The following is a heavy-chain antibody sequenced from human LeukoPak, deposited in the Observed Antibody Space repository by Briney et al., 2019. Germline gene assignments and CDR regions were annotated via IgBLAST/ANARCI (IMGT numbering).Heavy chain of an antibody. J-gene: IGHJ5*02. Sequence: SQTLSLTCTVSGGSISSGSYYWSWIRQPAEKGLEWIGRIYTSGSTNYNPSLNSRVTISVDTSKNQLSLKLSSVTAADTAVYYCARDQGSSWYVDWFDPWGQGTLVTVSS. CDR2: IYTSGST. CDR1: GGSISSGSYY. V-gene: IGHV4-61*02. D-gene: IGHD6-13*01. CDR3: ARDQGSSWYVDWFDP.